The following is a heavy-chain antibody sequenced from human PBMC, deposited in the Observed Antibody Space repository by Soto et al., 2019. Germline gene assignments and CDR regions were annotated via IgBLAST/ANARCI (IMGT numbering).Heavy chain of an antibody. V-gene: IGHV4-4*07. J-gene: IGHJ6*02. CDR1: GASISGFY. CDR3: ARALVTDYNSRDYHYYFAMDV. D-gene: IGHD3-22*01. CDR2: IYATGTT. Sequence: PSETLSLTCTVSGASISGFYWSWIRKSAGKGLEWIGRIYATGTTDYNPSLKSRVSMSVDTSQNQFSLILASVTAADTAVYYCARALVTDYNSRDYHYYFAMDVWGQGTSVTVSS.